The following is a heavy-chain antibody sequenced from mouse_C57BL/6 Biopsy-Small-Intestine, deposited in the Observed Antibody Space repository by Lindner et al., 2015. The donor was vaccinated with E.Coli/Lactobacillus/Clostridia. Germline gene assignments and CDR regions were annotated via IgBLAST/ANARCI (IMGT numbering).Heavy chain of an antibody. D-gene: IGHD2-12*01. Sequence: QLQESGAELVRPGTSVRVSCKASGYAFTNYLIEWIKQRPGQGLEWIGVVNPGSGGSNYNEKFRGKATLTADRSSDTAYLQLTSLTSEDSAVYFCAKDTYDFYFDVWGTGTTVTVSS. CDR1: GYAFTNYL. CDR3: AKDTYDFYFDV. CDR2: VNPGSGGS. J-gene: IGHJ1*03. V-gene: IGHV1-54*01.